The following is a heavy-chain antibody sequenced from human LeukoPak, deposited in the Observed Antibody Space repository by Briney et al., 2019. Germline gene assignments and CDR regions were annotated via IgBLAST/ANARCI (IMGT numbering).Heavy chain of an antibody. CDR3: AKGTTTLVVTKIDY. CDR2: ISGSGGST. J-gene: IGHJ4*02. D-gene: IGHD4-23*01. V-gene: IGHV3-23*01. Sequence: PGGSLRLSCAASGFTFSTYAMSWVRQAPGKGLEWVPVISGSGGSTYYADSVKGRFTISRDNSKNTLYLQMNSLRAEDTAVYYCAKGTTTLVVTKIDYWGQGTLVTISS. CDR1: GFTFSTYA.